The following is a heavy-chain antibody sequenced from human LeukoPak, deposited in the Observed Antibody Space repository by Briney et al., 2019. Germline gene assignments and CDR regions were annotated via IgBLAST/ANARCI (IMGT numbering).Heavy chain of an antibody. CDR3: ATDILAYCGGDCSFDY. V-gene: IGHV3-30*04. Sequence: GGSLRLSCAAPGFTFISYAIDWGRQAPGRRLEWVAFISYDGSNKYYADYAKGRSTISSDNTKNTLYLQMNSLRDEDTAVYYCATDILAYCGGDCSFDYWGQGTLVTVSS. CDR1: GFTFISYA. CDR2: ISYDGSNK. J-gene: IGHJ4*02. D-gene: IGHD2-21*02.